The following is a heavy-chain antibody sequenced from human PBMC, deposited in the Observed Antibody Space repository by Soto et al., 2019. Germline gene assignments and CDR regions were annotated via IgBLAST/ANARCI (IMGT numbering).Heavy chain of an antibody. Sequence: SETLSLTCTVSGGSISSSTYYWGWIRQPPGKGLEWIGSIYYSGSTYYNPSLRSRVTISVDTSKNQFSLKLSSVTAADTAVYYCARHGQYCSGGNCYSGLYNWFDPWGQGTLVTVS. J-gene: IGHJ5*02. D-gene: IGHD2-15*01. CDR1: GGSISSSTYY. V-gene: IGHV4-39*01. CDR3: ARHGQYCSGGNCYSGLYNWFDP. CDR2: IYYSGST.